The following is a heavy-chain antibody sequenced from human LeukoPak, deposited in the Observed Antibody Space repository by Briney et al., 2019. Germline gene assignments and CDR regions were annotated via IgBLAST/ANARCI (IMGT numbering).Heavy chain of an antibody. D-gene: IGHD1-26*01. CDR2: IKQDGSET. Sequence: PGGSLRLSCAASGFTFDDYAMHWVRQYPGKGLEWVANIKQDGSETYYADSVKGRFTISRDNAKRSLYLQMNSLRAEDTAVYYCARDGELGSPADAFDIWGQGTMVTVSS. V-gene: IGHV3-7*01. CDR3: ARDGELGSPADAFDI. CDR1: GFTFDDYA. J-gene: IGHJ3*02.